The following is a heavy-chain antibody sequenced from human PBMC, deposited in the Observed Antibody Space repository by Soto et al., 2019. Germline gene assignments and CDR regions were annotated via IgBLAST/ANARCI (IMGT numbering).Heavy chain of an antibody. CDR1: GFSITNTW. J-gene: IGHJ4*02. Sequence: EVQLVESGGGLVQPGGSLRLSCAASGFSITNTWMHWVRQAPGKGLEWVGRVKSKADGGTADYAAPVKGRFTVSRDDSKNTQYLLMNSLKMEDTAVNYCNSYPDFWGGHTPLWGQGTLVTVSS. D-gene: IGHD3-3*01. CDR2: VKSKADGGTA. V-gene: IGHV3-15*07. CDR3: NSYPDFWGGHTPL.